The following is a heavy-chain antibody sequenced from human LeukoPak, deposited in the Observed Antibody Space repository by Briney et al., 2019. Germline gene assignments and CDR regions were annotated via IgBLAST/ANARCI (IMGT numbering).Heavy chain of an antibody. D-gene: IGHD6-19*01. Sequence: GGSLRLSCAASGFTVSRNYMSWVRQAPGKGLEWVSVIYSGGSTYYADSVKGRFTISRDNSKNTLYLQMNSLRAEDTAVYYCARQAVAGTYAFDIWGQGTMVTVTS. CDR2: IYSGGST. V-gene: IGHV3-53*01. CDR3: ARQAVAGTYAFDI. CDR1: GFTVSRNY. J-gene: IGHJ3*02.